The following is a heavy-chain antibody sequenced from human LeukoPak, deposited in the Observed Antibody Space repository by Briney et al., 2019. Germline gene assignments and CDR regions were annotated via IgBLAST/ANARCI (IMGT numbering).Heavy chain of an antibody. J-gene: IGHJ5*02. CDR3: ARRIVVVVTATMGWFDP. CDR2: IFYSGST. V-gene: IGHV4-39*07. D-gene: IGHD2-15*01. CDR1: SGSISTSNYY. Sequence: SETLPLTCTVSSGSISTSNYYWGWVRQPPGKALEWIGNIFYSGSTNYNPSLKSRVTISVDTSKNQFSLKLSSVTAADTAVYYCARRIVVVVTATMGWFDPWGQGTLVTVSS.